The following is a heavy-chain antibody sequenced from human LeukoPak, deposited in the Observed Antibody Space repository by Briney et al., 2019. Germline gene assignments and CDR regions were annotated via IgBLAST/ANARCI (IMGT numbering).Heavy chain of an antibody. CDR2: IPYDGSNK. CDR1: GFTFSSYS. CDR3: AKDPRGSYTNWFDP. Sequence: GGSLRLSCAASGFTFSSYSMDWVRPAPGKGLEWVAVIPYDGSNKYYADSVKGRFTISRDNSKNTLYLQMNSLRAEDTAVYYCAKDPRGSYTNWFDPWGQGTLVTVSS. V-gene: IGHV3-30*18. J-gene: IGHJ5*02. D-gene: IGHD1-26*01.